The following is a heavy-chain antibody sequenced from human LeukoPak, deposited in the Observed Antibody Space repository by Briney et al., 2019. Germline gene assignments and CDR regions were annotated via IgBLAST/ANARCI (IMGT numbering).Heavy chain of an antibody. V-gene: IGHV4-59*11. CDR3: ARVLQNYYHLDV. CDR2: IYDSGSA. Sequence: SETLSLTCTVSGVSINSHYWSWVRQPPGKGLEWIGFIYDSGSANYRSSLESRVTMTLDTSKNQFSLKLNSVTAADTAVYYCARVLQNYYHLDVWGKGTTVTVSS. D-gene: IGHD3-3*01. CDR1: GVSINSHY. J-gene: IGHJ6*03.